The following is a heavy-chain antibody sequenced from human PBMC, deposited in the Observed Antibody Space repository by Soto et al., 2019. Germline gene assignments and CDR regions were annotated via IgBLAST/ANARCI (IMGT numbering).Heavy chain of an antibody. CDR1: GGSFSGYY. CDR2: INHSGST. CDR3: ARGRGYSYGYWFDP. J-gene: IGHJ5*02. D-gene: IGHD5-18*01. V-gene: IGHV4-34*01. Sequence: PSETLSLTCAVYGGSFSGYYWSWIRQPPGKGLEWIGEINHSGSTNYNPSLKSRVTISVDTSKNQFSLKLSSVTAADTAVYYCARGRGYSYGYWFDPWGQGTLVTVSS.